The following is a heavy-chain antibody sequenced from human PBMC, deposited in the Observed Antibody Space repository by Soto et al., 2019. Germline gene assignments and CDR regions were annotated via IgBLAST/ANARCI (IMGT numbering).Heavy chain of an antibody. V-gene: IGHV1-69*06. CDR2: IIPIFGTA. CDR3: ARDLYSGNYYYYYGMDV. CDR1: GGTFSSYA. D-gene: IGHD1-26*01. Sequence: SVKVSCKASGGTFSSYAISWVRQAPGQGLEWMGGIIPIFGTANYAQKFQGRVTITADKSTSTAYMELSSLRSEDTAVYYCARDLYSGNYYYYYGMDVWGQGTTVTVSS. J-gene: IGHJ6*02.